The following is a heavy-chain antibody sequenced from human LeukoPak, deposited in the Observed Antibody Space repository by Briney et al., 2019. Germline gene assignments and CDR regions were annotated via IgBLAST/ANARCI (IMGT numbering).Heavy chain of an antibody. V-gene: IGHV4-39*01. Sequence: PSETLSLTCTVSGGSISSSGYYWGWIRKPPGKGLEWIAGIYYSGSTYCNPSLKSRVTISVDTSKNHLSLKLSSLTAADTAVYYCARHEYSGSYYGLSWFDPWGQGTLVTVSS. D-gene: IGHD1-26*01. CDR2: IYYSGST. CDR1: GGSISSSGYY. J-gene: IGHJ5*02. CDR3: ARHEYSGSYYGLSWFDP.